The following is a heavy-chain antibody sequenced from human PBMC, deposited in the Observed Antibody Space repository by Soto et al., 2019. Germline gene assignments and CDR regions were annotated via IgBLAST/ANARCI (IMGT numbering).Heavy chain of an antibody. CDR3: ARGYGSGSYEPDFDY. D-gene: IGHD3-10*01. Sequence: SETLSLTCTVSGGSISSYYWSWIRQPPGKGLEWIGYIYYSGSTNYNPSLKSRVTISVDTSKNQFSLKLSSVTAADTAVYYCARGYGSGSYEPDFDYWGQGTLVTVSS. J-gene: IGHJ4*02. CDR2: IYYSGST. V-gene: IGHV4-59*01. CDR1: GGSISSYY.